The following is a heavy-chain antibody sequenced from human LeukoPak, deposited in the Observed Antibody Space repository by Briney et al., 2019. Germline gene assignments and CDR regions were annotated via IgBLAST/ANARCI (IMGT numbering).Heavy chain of an antibody. CDR2: INSVGSST. CDR1: GFTFSSYW. Sequence: AGSLSLSCAASGFTFSSYWMNWVRQAPGQGLVWVSRINSVGSSTTYADSVKGRFTISRDNAKNTLYLQMISLRAEDTAVYYCARDKGYCSGGSCYLNWFDPWGQVTLVTVSS. D-gene: IGHD2-15*01. CDR3: ARDKGYCSGGSCYLNWFDP. V-gene: IGHV3-74*01. J-gene: IGHJ5*02.